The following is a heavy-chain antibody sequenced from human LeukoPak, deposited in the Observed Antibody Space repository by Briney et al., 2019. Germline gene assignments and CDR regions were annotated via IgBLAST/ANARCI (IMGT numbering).Heavy chain of an antibody. Sequence: SETLSLTCTVSGGSISSSYWSWIRQPPGKALEWIGYIYYSGSTNYNPSLKSRVTISVDTSRNQFSLRLSSVTAADTAVYYCARWRSGFDSWGQGTLVTVSS. J-gene: IGHJ4*02. CDR1: GGSISSSY. V-gene: IGHV4-59*01. CDR3: ARWRSGFDS. CDR2: IYYSGST.